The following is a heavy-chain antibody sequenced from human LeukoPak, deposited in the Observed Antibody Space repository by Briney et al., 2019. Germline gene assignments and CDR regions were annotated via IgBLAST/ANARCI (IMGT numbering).Heavy chain of an antibody. V-gene: IGHV3-30*04. CDR2: ISYDGSDK. Sequence: GGSLRLSCAASGFTFSIYAMHWVRQAPGKGLEWVAVISYDGSDKYYADSVKGRFTISRDNAKNSLYLQMNSLRAEDTAVYYCAELGITMIGGVWGKGTTVTISS. CDR1: GFTFSIYA. CDR3: AELGITMIGGV. J-gene: IGHJ6*04. D-gene: IGHD3-10*02.